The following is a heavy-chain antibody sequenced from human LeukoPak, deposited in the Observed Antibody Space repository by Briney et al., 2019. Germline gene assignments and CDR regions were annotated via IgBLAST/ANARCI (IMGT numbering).Heavy chain of an antibody. J-gene: IGHJ4*01. Sequence: PGGSLRLSCAASGFTFSSYAMSWVRQAPGKGLERVSAISGSGGSTYYADSVKGRFTISRDNSKNTLYLQMNSLRAEDTAVYYCAELGHIAGADYLDYRGQGTLGTGSS. D-gene: IGHD6-13*01. CDR2: ISGSGGST. CDR1: GFTFSSYA. CDR3: AELGHIAGADYLDY. V-gene: IGHV3-23*01.